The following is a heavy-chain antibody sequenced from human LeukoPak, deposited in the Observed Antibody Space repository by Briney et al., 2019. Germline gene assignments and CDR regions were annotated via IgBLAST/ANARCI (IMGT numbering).Heavy chain of an antibody. Sequence: SVEVFRKASGYTFTRYGISLVRQAPGPGVEWLGWFGAYNCNTNYAQKLQGRVTMTTDTSTSTAYMELSSLRSEDTAVYYCARGEVLRYFDWLSGRYYYYYMDVWGKGTTVTISS. D-gene: IGHD3-9*01. CDR3: ARGEVLRYFDWLSGRYYYYYMDV. J-gene: IGHJ6*03. V-gene: IGHV1-18*01. CDR2: FGAYNCNT. CDR1: GYTFTRYG.